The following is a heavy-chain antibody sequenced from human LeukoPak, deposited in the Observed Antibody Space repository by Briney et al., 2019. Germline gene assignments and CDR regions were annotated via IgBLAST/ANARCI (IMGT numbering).Heavy chain of an antibody. Sequence: GGSLRLSCAASGFTFSSYWMSWVRQAPGKGLEWVANIKQDGSEKYYVDSVKGRFTISRDNAKNSLYLQMNSLRAEDTAVYYCARDQSGYRGSYDYWGQGTLVTVSS. J-gene: IGHJ4*02. CDR1: GFTFSSYW. V-gene: IGHV3-7*01. D-gene: IGHD1-26*01. CDR3: ARDQSGYRGSYDY. CDR2: IKQDGSEK.